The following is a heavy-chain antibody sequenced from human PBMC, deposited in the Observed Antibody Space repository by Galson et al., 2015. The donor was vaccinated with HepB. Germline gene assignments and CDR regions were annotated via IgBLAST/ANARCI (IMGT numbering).Heavy chain of an antibody. V-gene: IGHV3-23*01. CDR1: GFTFSSYA. J-gene: IGHJ4*02. Sequence: SLRLSCAASGFTFSSYAMSWVRQAPGKGLEWVSAISGSGGSTCYADSVKGRFTISRDNSKNTLYLQMNSLRAEDTAVYYCAKAPPAYSSSWTYYFDYWGQGTLVTVSS. CDR2: ISGSGGST. D-gene: IGHD6-13*01. CDR3: AKAPPAYSSSWTYYFDY.